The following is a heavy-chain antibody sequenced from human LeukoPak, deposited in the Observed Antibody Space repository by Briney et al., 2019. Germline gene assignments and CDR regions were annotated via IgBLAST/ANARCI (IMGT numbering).Heavy chain of an antibody. D-gene: IGHD3-10*01. CDR1: GLSISNDW. CDR2: VKRKSAGETT. CDR3: TLIQGWGSGSYYRDF. V-gene: IGHV3-15*01. Sequence: GGSLRLSCAASGLSISNDWMSWVRQAPGKGVEWVARVKRKSAGETTDYAAPVQGRFTISRDDSKNTLYLQMNSLKTEDTAVYYCTLIQGWGSGSYYRDFWGQGTLVTVSS. J-gene: IGHJ4*02.